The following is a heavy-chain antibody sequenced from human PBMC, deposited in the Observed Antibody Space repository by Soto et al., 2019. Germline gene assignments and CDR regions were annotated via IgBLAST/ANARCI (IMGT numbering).Heavy chain of an antibody. CDR1: GVSTTAYY. J-gene: IGHJ4*02. V-gene: IGHV4-59*08. Sequence: SETLSLTCSVSGVSTTAYYWGWVRQAPGRGLEWIGFTRHSGYINYSPSFKSRVTMSVDPSKNQISLKLTSVTATDTAVYYCARLQNFVNWSFDHWGQGALVTVSS. CDR2: TRHSGYI. CDR3: ARLQNFVNWSFDH. D-gene: IGHD3-3*01.